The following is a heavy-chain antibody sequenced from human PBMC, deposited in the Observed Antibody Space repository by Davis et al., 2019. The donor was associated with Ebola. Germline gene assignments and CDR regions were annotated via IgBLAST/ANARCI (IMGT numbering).Heavy chain of an antibody. Sequence: GESLKISCAASGFVFRNYVMSWVRQAPGKGLEWVSTLGTSADTKGRFTISRDNSKNTLYLQMNGLRVEDTAIYYCAKDTSNIWFDIWGQGTNVTVSS. V-gene: IGHV3-23*01. CDR2: LGTSADT. CDR3: AKDTSNIWFDI. D-gene: IGHD1-26*01. CDR1: GFVFRNYV. J-gene: IGHJ3*02.